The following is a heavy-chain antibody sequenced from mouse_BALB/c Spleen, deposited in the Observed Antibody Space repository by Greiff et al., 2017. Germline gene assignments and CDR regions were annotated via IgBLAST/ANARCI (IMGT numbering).Heavy chain of an antibody. Sequence: VKLQESGAELAKPGASVKMSCKASGYTFTSYWMHWVKQRPGQGLEWIGYINPSTGYTEYNQKFKDKATLTADKSSSTAYMQLSSLTSEDSAVYYCARKGITTVVATDYWGQGTTLTVSS. CDR1: GYTFTSYW. CDR3: ARKGITTVVATDY. D-gene: IGHD1-1*01. V-gene: IGHV1-7*01. J-gene: IGHJ2*01. CDR2: INPSTGYT.